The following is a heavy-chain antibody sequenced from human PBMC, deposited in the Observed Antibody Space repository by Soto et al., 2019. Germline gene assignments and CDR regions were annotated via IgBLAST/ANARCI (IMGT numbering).Heavy chain of an antibody. D-gene: IGHD3-10*01. V-gene: IGHV3-9*01. CDR1: GFTFGDYA. Sequence: ESGGALVQPGRSLRLSCVVSGFTFGDYAMHWVRQAPGKGLEWVSGISWNSGSVGNVDSVKVRFTISRDNAKNSLYLQMDSLRAEDTAFYYCAKDTNAYYYGSGSYCDIGGQGTMVTVSS. CDR2: ISWNSGSV. J-gene: IGHJ3*02. CDR3: AKDTNAYYYGSGSYCDI.